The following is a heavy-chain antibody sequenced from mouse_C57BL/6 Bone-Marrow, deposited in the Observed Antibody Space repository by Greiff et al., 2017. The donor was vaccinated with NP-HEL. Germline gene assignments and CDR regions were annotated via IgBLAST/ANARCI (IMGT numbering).Heavy chain of an antibody. CDR3: TRARWLPAWFAY. J-gene: IGHJ3*01. CDR1: GFTFSSYA. V-gene: IGHV5-9-1*02. D-gene: IGHD2-3*01. Sequence: VQLKESGEGLVKPGGSLKLSCAASGFTFSSYAMSWVRQTPEKRLEWVAYISSGGDYIYYADTVKGRFTISRDNARNTLYLQMSSLKSEDTAMYYCTRARWLPAWFAYWGQGTLVTVSA. CDR2: ISSGGDYI.